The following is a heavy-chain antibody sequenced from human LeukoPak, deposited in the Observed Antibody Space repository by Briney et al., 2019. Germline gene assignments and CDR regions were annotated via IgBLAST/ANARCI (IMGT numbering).Heavy chain of an antibody. J-gene: IGHJ4*02. CDR2: IKQDGSEK. Sequence: GGSLRLSCAASGFTFSSYWMSWVRQAPGKGLEWVANIKQDGSEKYYVDSVKGRFTISRDNAKNSLYLQMNNLRAEDTAVYYCARDQGRRYFVYWGQGTLVTVSS. D-gene: IGHD3-10*01. CDR3: ARDQGRRYFVY. V-gene: IGHV3-7*01. CDR1: GFTFSSYW.